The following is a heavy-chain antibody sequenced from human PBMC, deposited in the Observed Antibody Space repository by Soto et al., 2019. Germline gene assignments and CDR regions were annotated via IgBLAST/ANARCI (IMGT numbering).Heavy chain of an antibody. CDR3: AKGTEMPGRGLDY. CDR1: GFTFRTFA. Sequence: PGGSLRLSCAASGFTFRTFAMAWVRQAPGKGLEWVSTIDNSGGATYYADSVKGRFTISRDNSKNTVYLEMNSLRAEDTALYYCAKGTEMPGRGLDYWGQGTLVTVSS. D-gene: IGHD2-2*01. J-gene: IGHJ4*02. V-gene: IGHV3-23*05. CDR2: IDNSGGAT.